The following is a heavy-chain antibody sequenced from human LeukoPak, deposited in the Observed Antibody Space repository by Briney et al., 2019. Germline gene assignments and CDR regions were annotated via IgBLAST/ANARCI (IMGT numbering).Heavy chain of an antibody. Sequence: SETLSLTCTVSDDSITMYYWTWIRQPPGKGLEWIGYVDHTGSTKFNPSLNGRVSISRDTSNNFFSLRLRSVTAADTAVYFCARGYSGYDLGYWGQGTLVTVSS. D-gene: IGHD5-12*01. CDR3: ARGYSGYDLGY. CDR2: VDHTGST. CDR1: DDSITMYY. V-gene: IGHV4-59*01. J-gene: IGHJ4*02.